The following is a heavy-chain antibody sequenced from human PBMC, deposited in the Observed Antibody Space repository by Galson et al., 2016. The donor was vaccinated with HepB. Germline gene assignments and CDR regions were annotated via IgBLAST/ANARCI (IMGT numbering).Heavy chain of an antibody. V-gene: IGHV3-30*18. Sequence: SLRLSCAASGFTFDIYGMHWVRQAPGKGLEWVAVTSYDGLNRYYVDSVKGRFTISKDNSKNTLYLQMDSLRVEDTAVYYCAKTIAMHGTGWREVDSWGQGTLVTVSS. J-gene: IGHJ4*02. CDR3: AKTIAMHGTGWREVDS. CDR2: TSYDGLNR. D-gene: IGHD4/OR15-4a*01. CDR1: GFTFDIYG.